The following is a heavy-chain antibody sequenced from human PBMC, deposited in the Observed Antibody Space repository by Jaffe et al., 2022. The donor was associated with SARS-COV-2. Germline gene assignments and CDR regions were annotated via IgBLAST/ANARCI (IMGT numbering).Heavy chain of an antibody. CDR1: GFTFNNAW. CDR3: TTDKLVGFLEWLPTFDY. CDR2: IKRKNDGGTT. J-gene: IGHJ4*02. D-gene: IGHD3-3*01. V-gene: IGHV3-15*01. Sequence: EVQLVESGGGLVKPGGSLRLSCEASGFTFNNAWMTWVRQAPGRGLEWVGRIKRKNDGGTTDYAAPVKGRFTISRDDSKNTLYLQMNSLKTEDTAIYYCTTDKLVGFLEWLPTFDYWGQGTLVTVSS.